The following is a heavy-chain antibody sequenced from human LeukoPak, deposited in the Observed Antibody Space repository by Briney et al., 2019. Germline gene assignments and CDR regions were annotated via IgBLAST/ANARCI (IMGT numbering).Heavy chain of an antibody. CDR2: IHPGDSDT. V-gene: IGHV5-51*01. CDR1: GYSFTSYW. D-gene: IGHD5-12*01. Sequence: GESLKISCKGSGYSFTSYWIGWVRQMPGKGLEWMGIIHPGDSDTRYSPSFQGQVTISADKSISTAYLQWSSLKASDTAMYYCARQGGYSGYDSNFDYWGQGTLVTVSS. J-gene: IGHJ4*02. CDR3: ARQGGYSGYDSNFDY.